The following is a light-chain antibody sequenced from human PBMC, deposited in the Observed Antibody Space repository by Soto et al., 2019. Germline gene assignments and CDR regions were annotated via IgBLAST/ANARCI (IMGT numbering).Light chain of an antibody. CDR2: GAS. V-gene: IGKV3-20*01. CDR1: QSVSNNY. Sequence: EIVLTQSPGTLSLSPGERATLSCRASQSVSNNYLAWYQQKPGQAPRLLIDGASNRATVIPDRFSGSGSGTDFTLTISRLEPEDFAVYYCQQYGSSGTFGQGTKVEIK. CDR3: QQYGSSGT. J-gene: IGKJ1*01.